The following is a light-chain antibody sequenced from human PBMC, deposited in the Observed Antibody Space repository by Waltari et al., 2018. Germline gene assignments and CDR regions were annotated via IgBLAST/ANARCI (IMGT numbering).Light chain of an antibody. CDR3: QQRSNWSPAVT. J-gene: IGKJ4*01. V-gene: IGKV3-11*02. CDR1: QSISSY. Sequence: EIVLTQSPATLTLSPGERATLSCRASQSISSYFAWYQQQPGQAPRRLIYDASTRATGIPARFSGSGSWREFTLTSSSLEPEDYAVDDCQQRSNWSPAVTFGGGTKVEIK. CDR2: DAS.